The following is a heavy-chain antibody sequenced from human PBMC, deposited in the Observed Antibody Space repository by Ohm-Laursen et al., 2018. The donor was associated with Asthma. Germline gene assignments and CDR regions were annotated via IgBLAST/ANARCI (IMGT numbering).Heavy chain of an antibody. J-gene: IGHJ4*02. CDR1: GFSLTTSGVG. CDR3: ARTVVEMATITFFDY. Sequence: TQTLTLTCTFSGFSLTTSGVGVGWIRQPPGKALEWLARIDWDDDKFYSTSLKTRLTISKDTSKNQVVLTMTNMDPVDTATYYCARTVVEMATITFFDYWGQGTLVTVSS. D-gene: IGHD5-24*01. V-gene: IGHV2-70*04. CDR2: IDWDDDK.